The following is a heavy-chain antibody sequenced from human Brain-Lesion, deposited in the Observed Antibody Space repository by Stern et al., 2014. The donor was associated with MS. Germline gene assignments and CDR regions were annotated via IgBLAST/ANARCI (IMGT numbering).Heavy chain of an antibody. D-gene: IGHD7-27*01. CDR1: GGSVSSRTYY. CDR3: ARERGLGWFDP. J-gene: IGHJ5*02. CDR2: VYYSGST. V-gene: IGHV4-61*01. Sequence: VHLVESGPGLVKPSETLSLTCTVAGGSVSSRTYYWSWIRQPPGKGLEWIGYVYYSGSTNYNPSLKSRVTISVDTSKNQFSLKLRSVTAADTAVYYCARERGLGWFDPWGQGTLVTVSS.